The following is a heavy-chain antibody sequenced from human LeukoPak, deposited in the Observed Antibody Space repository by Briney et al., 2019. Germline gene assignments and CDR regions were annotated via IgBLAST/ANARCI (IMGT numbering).Heavy chain of an antibody. CDR3: ARDPSYASSWYHYMDV. D-gene: IGHD6-13*01. CDR1: EFTFVRYA. Sequence: GGSLRLSCAASEFTFVRYAMNWVRQAPGKGLEWVSYIRSSSGKIDYAESVKGRFTISRDNSKNSLYLQMDGLRAEDTAVYYCARDPSYASSWYHYMDVRVKGTTVTVSS. V-gene: IGHV3-21*05. J-gene: IGHJ6*03. CDR2: IRSSSGKI.